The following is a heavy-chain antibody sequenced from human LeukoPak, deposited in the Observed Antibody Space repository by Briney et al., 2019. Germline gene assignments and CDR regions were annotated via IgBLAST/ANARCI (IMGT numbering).Heavy chain of an antibody. Sequence: GGSLRLSCAASGFTVSSNYMSWVRQAPGKGLEWVSVIYSGGSTYYADSVKGRFTISRDNSKNTLYLQMNSLRAEDTAVYYCARDLSGVTGYTYGRGIDYWGQGTLVTVSS. J-gene: IGHJ4*02. CDR2: IYSGGST. V-gene: IGHV3-53*01. CDR3: ARDLSGVTGYTYGRGIDY. CDR1: GFTVSSNY. D-gene: IGHD5-18*01.